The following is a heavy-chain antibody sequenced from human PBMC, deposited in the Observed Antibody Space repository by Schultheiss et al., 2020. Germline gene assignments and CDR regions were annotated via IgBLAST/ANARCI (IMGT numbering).Heavy chain of an antibody. CDR1: GGSISNYY. J-gene: IGHJ5*02. CDR3: ARGGNRKNWFDP. D-gene: IGHD2/OR15-2a*01. V-gene: IGHV4-59*12. Sequence: SETLSLTCTVSGGSISNYYWSWIRQPPGKGLEWIGYIYYSGSTKYNPSLKSRVTISVDTSKNHFSLKLSSVTAADTAVYYCARGGNRKNWFDPWGQGTLVTVSS. CDR2: IYYSGST.